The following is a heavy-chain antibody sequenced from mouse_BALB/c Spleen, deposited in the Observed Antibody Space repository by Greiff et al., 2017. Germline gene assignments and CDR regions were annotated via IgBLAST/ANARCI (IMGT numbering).Heavy chain of an antibody. Sequence: EVKVVESGGGLVKPGGSLKLSCAASGFTFSDYYMYWVRQTPEKRLEWVATISDGGSYTYYPDSVKGLFTISRDNAKNNLYLQMSSLKSEDTAMYYCARDRYYRYDGYAMDYWGQGTSVTVSS. D-gene: IGHD2-14*01. CDR2: ISDGGSYT. CDR3: ARDRYYRYDGYAMDY. J-gene: IGHJ4*01. V-gene: IGHV5-4*02. CDR1: GFTFSDYY.